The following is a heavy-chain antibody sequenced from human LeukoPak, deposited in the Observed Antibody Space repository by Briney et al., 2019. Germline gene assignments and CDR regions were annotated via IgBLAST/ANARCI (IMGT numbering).Heavy chain of an antibody. D-gene: IGHD3-22*01. Sequence: SGGSLRLSCAASRFTFSSYTMNWVRQAPGKGLEWVSAISGGGGSTYYADSVKGRFTISRDNSKNTLYLQMNSLRAEDTAVYYCARAMMVVTNLWGVFDYWGQGTLVSVSS. CDR3: ARAMMVVTNLWGVFDY. CDR1: RFTFSSYT. J-gene: IGHJ4*02. V-gene: IGHV3-23*01. CDR2: ISGGGGST.